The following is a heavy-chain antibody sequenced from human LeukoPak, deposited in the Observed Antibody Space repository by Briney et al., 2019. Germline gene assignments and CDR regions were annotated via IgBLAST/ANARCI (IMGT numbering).Heavy chain of an antibody. V-gene: IGHV1-69*13. D-gene: IGHD2-2*02. Sequence: SVKVPCKASGGTFSSYAISWVRQAPGQGLEWMGGIIPIFGTANYAQKFQGRVTITADESTSTAYMELSSLRSEDTAVYYCARPHCSSTSCYNWEFDYWGQGTLVTVSS. J-gene: IGHJ4*02. CDR3: ARPHCSSTSCYNWEFDY. CDR1: GGTFSSYA. CDR2: IIPIFGTA.